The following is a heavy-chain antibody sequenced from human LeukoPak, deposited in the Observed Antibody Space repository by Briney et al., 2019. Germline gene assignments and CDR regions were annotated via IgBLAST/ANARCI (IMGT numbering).Heavy chain of an antibody. J-gene: IGHJ6*02. V-gene: IGHV1-18*01. CDR2: ISAYNGNT. D-gene: IGHD3-3*01. CDR1: GYTFTSYG. CDR3: AKDPFGDYYGVDV. Sequence: ASVKVSCKASGYTFTSYGITWVRQAPGQGLEWMGWISAYNGNTNYAQKAQGRVTMTTDTSTSTAYMELRSLRSDDTAVYYCAKDPFGDYYGVDVWGQGTTVTVSS.